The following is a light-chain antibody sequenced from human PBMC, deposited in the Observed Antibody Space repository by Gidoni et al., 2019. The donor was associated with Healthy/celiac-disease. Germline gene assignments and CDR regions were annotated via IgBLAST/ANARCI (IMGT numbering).Light chain of an antibody. CDR3: QQYYSTPPWT. Sequence: DIQMTQSPSSLSASVGDRVTITCRASQGISNSLAWYQQKPGKAPKLLLYAASRLESGVTSRFSGSGYGTDYTLTISSLQPEDFATYYCQQYYSTPPWTFGQGTKVEIK. CDR2: AAS. CDR1: QGISNS. V-gene: IGKV1-NL1*01. J-gene: IGKJ1*01.